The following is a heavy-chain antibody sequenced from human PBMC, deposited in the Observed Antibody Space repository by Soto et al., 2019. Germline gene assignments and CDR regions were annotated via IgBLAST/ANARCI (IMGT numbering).Heavy chain of an antibody. J-gene: IGHJ6*02. CDR2: ISYDGSNK. D-gene: IGHD2-2*03. Sequence: QVQLVESGGGVVQPGRSLRLSCAASGFTFSSYAMHWVRQAPGKGLEWVAVISYDGSNKYYADSVKGRFTISRDNSKNTLYLQMSSLRAEDTAVYYCARDLGIVVVPAAIYYYYGMDVWGQGTTVTVSS. CDR3: ARDLGIVVVPAAIYYYYGMDV. CDR1: GFTFSSYA. V-gene: IGHV3-30-3*01.